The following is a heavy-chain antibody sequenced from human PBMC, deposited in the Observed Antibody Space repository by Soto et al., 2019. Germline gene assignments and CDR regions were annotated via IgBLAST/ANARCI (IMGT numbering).Heavy chain of an antibody. Sequence: GGSLRLSCAASGFTFSSYAMHWVCQAPGKGLEWVAVISYDGSNKYYADSVKGRFTISRDNSKNTLYLQMNSLRAEDTAVYYCARDYDRHFDYWGQGTLVTVSS. CDR3: ARDYDRHFDY. V-gene: IGHV3-30-3*01. J-gene: IGHJ4*02. CDR1: GFTFSSYA. D-gene: IGHD3-22*01. CDR2: ISYDGSNK.